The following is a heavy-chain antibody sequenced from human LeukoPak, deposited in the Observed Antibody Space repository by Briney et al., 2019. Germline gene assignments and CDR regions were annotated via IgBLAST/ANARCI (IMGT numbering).Heavy chain of an antibody. V-gene: IGHV3-23*01. CDR2: ISGSGSCT. CDR3: ARLSAYYYGSYFSSYMDV. J-gene: IGHJ6*03. D-gene: IGHD3-10*01. Sequence: GGSLRLSCAASGFTFSTHAMTWVRQAPGQGLEWVSSISGSGSCTYYADSVKARFTISRDNAKKSVYLHMSSLRDEATALYYCARLSAYYYGSYFSSYMDVWGKGTTVTVSS. CDR1: GFTFSTHA.